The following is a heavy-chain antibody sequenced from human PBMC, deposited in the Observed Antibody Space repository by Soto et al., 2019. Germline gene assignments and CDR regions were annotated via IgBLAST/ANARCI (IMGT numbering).Heavy chain of an antibody. J-gene: IGHJ3*02. V-gene: IGHV1-69*13. D-gene: IGHD3-22*01. Sequence: SVKVSCKASGGTFSSYAISWVRQAPGQGLEWMGGIIPIFGTANYAQKFQGRVTITADESTSTAYMELSSLRSEDTAVYYCARSMIVVVHAFDIWGQETMVTVSS. CDR1: GGTFSSYA. CDR3: ARSMIVVVHAFDI. CDR2: IIPIFGTA.